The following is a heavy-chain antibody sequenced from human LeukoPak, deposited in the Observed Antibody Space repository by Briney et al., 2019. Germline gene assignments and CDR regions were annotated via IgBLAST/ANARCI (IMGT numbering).Heavy chain of an antibody. CDR2: ISGSGGST. CDR1: GFTFSSYA. Sequence: GGSLRLSCEASGFTFSSYAKSWVRQAPGKGLEWVSAISGSGGSTYYADSVKGRFTISRDNSKNTLYLQMNSLRAEDTAVYYCAKDRIVYAIGGPQAFDYWGQGTLVTVSS. D-gene: IGHD2-8*01. J-gene: IGHJ4*02. CDR3: AKDRIVYAIGGPQAFDY. V-gene: IGHV3-23*01.